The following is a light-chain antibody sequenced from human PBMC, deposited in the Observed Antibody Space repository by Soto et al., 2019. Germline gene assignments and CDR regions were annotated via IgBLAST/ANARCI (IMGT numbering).Light chain of an antibody. V-gene: IGKV3-11*01. CDR1: QSFRGL. CDR3: QQRHMWPIT. CDR2: DAY. J-gene: IGKJ5*01. Sequence: EIVLTQSPGTLSLSPGARATLSCRASQSFRGLLAWYQQKPGQAPRLLIYDAYNRATGIPPRFSGSGSGTDFTLTISSLEPEDSAVYYCQQRHMWPITFGQGTRREIK.